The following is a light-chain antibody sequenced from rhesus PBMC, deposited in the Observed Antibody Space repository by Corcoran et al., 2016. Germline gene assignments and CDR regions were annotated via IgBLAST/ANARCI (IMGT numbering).Light chain of an antibody. CDR1: QSISSW. CDR2: KAA. CDR3: LQYSSSPYN. J-gene: IGKJ2*01. V-gene: IGKV1-22*01. Sequence: DIQMTQSPSSLSASVGDTVTITCRASQSISSWLNWYQQKPGKAPKLLIYKAARLQRGVPSRFSGSGSGTDFTLTISSLQPEDFASYYCLQYSSSPYNFGQGTKVEIK.